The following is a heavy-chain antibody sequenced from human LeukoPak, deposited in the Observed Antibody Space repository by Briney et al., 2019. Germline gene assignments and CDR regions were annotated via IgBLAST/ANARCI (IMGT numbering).Heavy chain of an antibody. Sequence: ASVKVSCKAPSATFNSYAIIWVRQAPGQGLEWMGRIIPFFGITNYAQNFQGRVTITADTSTSTAYMEVSSLRSEDTAMYYCARTSLVVVPDTSPYNWFDPWGQGTLVAVSS. D-gene: IGHD2-2*01. J-gene: IGHJ5*02. CDR1: SATFNSYA. V-gene: IGHV1-69*04. CDR2: IIPFFGIT. CDR3: ARTSLVVVPDTSPYNWFDP.